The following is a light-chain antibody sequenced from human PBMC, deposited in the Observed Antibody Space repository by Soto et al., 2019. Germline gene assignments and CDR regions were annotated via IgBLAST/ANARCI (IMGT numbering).Light chain of an antibody. CDR2: SVS. Sequence: EMVLTQSPGTLSLSPGDRATLSCRASQSVSNDYVAWVQQKPGQTPRLLIYSVSSRATGIPDRFSGSGSGTDFTLTISRLEPEDFAVYYCQQRSNWPITFGQGTRLEIK. CDR1: QSVSNDY. CDR3: QQRSNWPIT. J-gene: IGKJ5*01. V-gene: IGKV3D-20*02.